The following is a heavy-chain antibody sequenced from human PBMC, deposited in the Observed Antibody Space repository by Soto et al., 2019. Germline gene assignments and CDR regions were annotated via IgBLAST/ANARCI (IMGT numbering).Heavy chain of an antibody. V-gene: IGHV3-66*01. CDR1: GFTVSSNY. CDR3: ARGRNVDNYYCFCYGMDV. CDR2: IYSGGST. J-gene: IGHJ6*02. Sequence: EVQLVESGGGLVQPGGSLRLSCAASGFTVSSNYMSWVRQAPGKGLEWVSVIYSGGSTYYADSVKGRFTISRDSSKNTLYLQMNSLRAEDTAVYYCARGRNVDNYYCFCYGMDVWGQGTTVTVSS. D-gene: IGHD1-1*01.